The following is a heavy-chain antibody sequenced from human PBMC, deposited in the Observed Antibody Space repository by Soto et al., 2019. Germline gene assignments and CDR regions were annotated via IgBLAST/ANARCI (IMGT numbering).Heavy chain of an antibody. Sequence: LGESLKISCKGSGYSFTSYLISWVRQMPVKGLAWMGRIDPSDSYTNYSPSFQGHVTISADKSISTAYLQWSSLKASDTAMYYCARLISGYANYYYGMDVFGQGTTVTFCS. CDR1: GYSFTSYL. CDR3: ARLISGYANYYYGMDV. CDR2: IDPSDSYT. J-gene: IGHJ6*02. V-gene: IGHV5-10-1*01. D-gene: IGHD5-12*01.